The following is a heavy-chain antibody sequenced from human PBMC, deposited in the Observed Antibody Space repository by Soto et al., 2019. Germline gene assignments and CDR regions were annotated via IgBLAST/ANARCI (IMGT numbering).Heavy chain of an antibody. J-gene: IGHJ6*03. CDR1: GFTFSSYA. CDR2: ISGSGGST. Sequence: GGSLRLSCAASGFTFSSYAMSWVRQAPGKGLEWVSAISGSGGSTYYADSVKGRFTISRDNSKNTLYLQMNSLRAEDTAVYYCAKSVVPAAMGVYYYYYYMDVWGKGTTVTVSS. D-gene: IGHD2-2*01. CDR3: AKSVVPAAMGVYYYYYYMDV. V-gene: IGHV3-23*01.